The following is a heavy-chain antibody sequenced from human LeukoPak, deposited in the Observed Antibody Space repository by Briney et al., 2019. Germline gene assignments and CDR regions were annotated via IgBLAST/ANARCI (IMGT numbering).Heavy chain of an antibody. V-gene: IGHV4-59*01. D-gene: IGHD2-15*01. Sequence: SETLSLTCTVSGGSISSYYWSWIRQPPGKGLEWIGYIYYSGSTNYNPSLKSRVTISVDTYKNQFSLKLSSVTAADTAVYYCAGDEWWRETYAFDIWGQGTMVTVSS. J-gene: IGHJ3*02. CDR1: GGSISSYY. CDR3: AGDEWWRETYAFDI. CDR2: IYYSGST.